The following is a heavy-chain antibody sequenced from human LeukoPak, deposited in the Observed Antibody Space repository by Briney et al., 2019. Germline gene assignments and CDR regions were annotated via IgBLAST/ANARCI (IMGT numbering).Heavy chain of an antibody. CDR2: MTRDVNHK. D-gene: IGHD4-23*01. Sequence: PGGSLRLSCAASGFIFSNYDMYWVRQAPGKGPEWVAVMTRDVNHKYYADFVKGRFTISRDNSKNTLHLQMNTLTTEDTAVYYCAKRRLEDSGIYGGGFDFWGQGTMVTVSS. CDR3: AKRRLEDSGIYGGGFDF. CDR1: GFIFSNYD. V-gene: IGHV3-30*18. J-gene: IGHJ3*01.